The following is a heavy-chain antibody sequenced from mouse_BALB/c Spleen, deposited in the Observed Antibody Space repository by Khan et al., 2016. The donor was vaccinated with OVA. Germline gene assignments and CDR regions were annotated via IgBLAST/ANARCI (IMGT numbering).Heavy chain of an antibody. D-gene: IGHD2-4*01. CDR2: IWSGGTT. CDR3: ARNYDYDEGLAY. CDR1: GFSLTTYG. Sequence: QVQLKQSGPGLVQPSQSLSITCTVSGFSLTTYGVHWVRQSSGKGLEWLGVIWSGGTTDYNAAFISRLSISKDSSKSQVFFKMNSLQVNDTAIYYCARNYDYDEGLAYWGQGTLVTVSA. V-gene: IGHV2-2*02. J-gene: IGHJ3*01.